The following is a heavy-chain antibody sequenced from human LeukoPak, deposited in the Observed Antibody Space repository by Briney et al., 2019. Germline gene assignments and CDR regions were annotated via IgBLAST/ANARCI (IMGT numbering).Heavy chain of an antibody. CDR2: IIPIFGTA. J-gene: IGHJ4*02. Sequence: AASVKVSCKASGGTFSSYAISWVRQAPGQGLEWMGGIIPIFGTANYAQKFQGRVTITADESTSTAYMELSSLRSEDTAVYYCASGSTVTRCMDYWGQGTLVTVSS. CDR1: GGTFSSYA. V-gene: IGHV1-69*01. D-gene: IGHD4-17*01. CDR3: ASGSTVTRCMDY.